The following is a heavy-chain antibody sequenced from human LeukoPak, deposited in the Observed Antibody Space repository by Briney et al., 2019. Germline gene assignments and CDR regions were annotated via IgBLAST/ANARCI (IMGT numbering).Heavy chain of an antibody. Sequence: ASVKVSCKTSGYVFINYYIHWVRLAPGQGLQWMGWINPKSGATNYAQSFQGRVTMTRDTSISTAYMELSRLRSDDTAVYYCARVYSGYDVNFDYWGQGTLVTVSS. V-gene: IGHV1-2*02. J-gene: IGHJ4*02. CDR1: GYVFINYY. CDR3: ARVYSGYDVNFDY. CDR2: INPKSGAT. D-gene: IGHD5-12*01.